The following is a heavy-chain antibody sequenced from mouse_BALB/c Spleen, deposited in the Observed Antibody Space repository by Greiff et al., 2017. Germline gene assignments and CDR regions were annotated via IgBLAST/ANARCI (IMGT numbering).Heavy chain of an antibody. Sequence: EVQLQQSGPELVKPGASVKISCKASGYSFTGYYMHWVKQSHVKSLKWIGRINPYNGATSYNQNFKDKASLTVDKSSSTAYMELHSLTSEDSAVYYCARLGGGYYAMDYWGQGTSVTVSS. J-gene: IGHJ4*01. CDR1: GYSFTGYY. V-gene: IGHV1-31*01. CDR2: INPYNGAT. CDR3: ARLGGGYYAMDY. D-gene: IGHD3-3*01.